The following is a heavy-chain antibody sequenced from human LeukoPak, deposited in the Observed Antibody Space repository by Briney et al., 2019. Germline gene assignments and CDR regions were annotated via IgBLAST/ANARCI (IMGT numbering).Heavy chain of an antibody. Sequence: SETLSLTCTVSGGSISSSSYYWGWIRQPPGKGLEWIGSIYYSGSTYYNPSLKSRVTISVDTSKNQFSLKLSSVTAADTAVYYCARSRLPYSSSWYVVVGFVGFDPWGQGTLVTVSS. CDR2: IYYSGST. V-gene: IGHV4-39*07. CDR3: ARSRLPYSSSWYVVVGFVGFDP. D-gene: IGHD6-13*01. J-gene: IGHJ5*02. CDR1: GGSISSSSYY.